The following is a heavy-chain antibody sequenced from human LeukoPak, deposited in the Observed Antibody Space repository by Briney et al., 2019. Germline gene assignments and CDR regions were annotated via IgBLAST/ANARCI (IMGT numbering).Heavy chain of an antibody. CDR3: AKDHGSGCTDY. J-gene: IGHJ4*02. Sequence: ASVKVSCKASGYTFTSYYMHWVRQAPGQGLEWVGWINPKSGDTSSAQKFQGRVTMTRDTSISTAYMELTRLTSDDTAVYYCAKDHGSGCTDYWGQGTLVTVSS. CDR2: INPKSGDT. CDR1: GYTFTSYY. D-gene: IGHD6-19*01. V-gene: IGHV1-2*02.